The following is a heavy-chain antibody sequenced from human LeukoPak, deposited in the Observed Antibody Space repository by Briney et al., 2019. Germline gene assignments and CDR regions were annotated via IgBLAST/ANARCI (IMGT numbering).Heavy chain of an antibody. D-gene: IGHD3-22*01. Sequence: GGSLRLSCAASGFTFSSYGMHWVRQAPGKGLEWVAVIWYDGSNKYYADSVKDRFTISRDNSKNTLYLQMNSLRAEDTAVYYCARSLPDSSGYYYADYWGQGTLVTVSS. J-gene: IGHJ4*02. V-gene: IGHV3-33*01. CDR3: ARSLPDSSGYYYADY. CDR1: GFTFSSYG. CDR2: IWYDGSNK.